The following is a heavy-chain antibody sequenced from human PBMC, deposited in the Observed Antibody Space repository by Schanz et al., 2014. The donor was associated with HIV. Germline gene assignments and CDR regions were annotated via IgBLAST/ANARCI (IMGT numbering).Heavy chain of an antibody. CDR3: ANEEVPNDY. J-gene: IGHJ4*02. CDR1: GFTFDDYA. Sequence: VQLVESGGGLVQPGRSLRLSCAASGFTFDDYAMHWVRQAPGKGLEWVAVIWYDGSNKYYADSVKGRFTISRDNSKNTLYLQMNSLRVEDTAVYYCANEEVPNDYWGQGTLVTVSS. CDR2: IWYDGSNK. V-gene: IGHV3-33*06.